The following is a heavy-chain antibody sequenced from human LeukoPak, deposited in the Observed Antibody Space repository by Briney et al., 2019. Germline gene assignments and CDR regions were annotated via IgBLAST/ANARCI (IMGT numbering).Heavy chain of an antibody. CDR2: IDQSGST. CDR1: GGSISSYY. D-gene: IGHD2-15*01. Sequence: PSETLSLTCTVSGGSISSYYWSWIRQPPGKGLEWIGEIDQSGSTNQNPSLKSRLTISIDTSKNQFSLKLTSVTAADTAVYYCARHYCNGGSCLDHWGQGTLVTVSS. CDR3: ARHYCNGGSCLDH. J-gene: IGHJ4*02. V-gene: IGHV4-59*08.